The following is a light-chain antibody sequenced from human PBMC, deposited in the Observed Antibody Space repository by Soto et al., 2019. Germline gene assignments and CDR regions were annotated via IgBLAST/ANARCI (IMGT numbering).Light chain of an antibody. CDR1: NSNIGAGSG. CDR2: ANT. CDR3: HSFDSSLTGLI. V-gene: IGLV1-40*01. J-gene: IGLJ2*01. Sequence: QSVLTQPPSVTGAPGQRVTISCSGNNSNIGAGSGVNWYQQFPDKAPKLLIYANTHRPSGVPDRFSGSTSATSASLAITGLPTQDEADYYCHSFDSSLTGLIFGGGPQLTVL.